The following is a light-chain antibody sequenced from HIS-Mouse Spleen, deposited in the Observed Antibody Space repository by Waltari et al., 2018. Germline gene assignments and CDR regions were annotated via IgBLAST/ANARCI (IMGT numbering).Light chain of an antibody. J-gene: IGLJ3*02. V-gene: IGLV5-45*02. Sequence: QAVLTQPSSLSASPGASASLTCTLRSGINVGTYRIYWYQQKPGSPPQYLLRYKSDSDKQQGSGVPSRFSGSKDASANAGILLISGLQSEDEADYYCMIWHSSAWVFGGGTK. CDR1: SGINVGTYR. CDR2: YKSDSDK. CDR3: MIWHSSAWV.